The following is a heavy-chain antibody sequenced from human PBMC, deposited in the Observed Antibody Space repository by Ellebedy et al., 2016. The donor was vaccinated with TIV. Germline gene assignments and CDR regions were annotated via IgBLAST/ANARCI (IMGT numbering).Heavy chain of an antibody. D-gene: IGHD3-10*01. J-gene: IGHJ4*02. CDR2: IYYGGST. CDR3: AGLVVRGVIINY. V-gene: IGHV4-39*01. Sequence: SETLSPTCTVSGGSMSSSSYHWGWIRQPPGKGLEWIGNIYYGGSTDHDPSLKSRVTISVDTSKNQFSLKLSSVTAADTSVYYCAGLVVRGVIINYWGQGKLVTVSS. CDR1: GGSMSSSSYH.